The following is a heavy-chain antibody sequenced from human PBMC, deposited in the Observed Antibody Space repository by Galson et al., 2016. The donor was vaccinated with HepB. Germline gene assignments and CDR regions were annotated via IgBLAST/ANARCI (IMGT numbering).Heavy chain of an antibody. CDR1: GFTFSSYA. V-gene: IGHV3-23*01. CDR2: ISGSGGST. J-gene: IGHJ3*02. Sequence: SLRLSCAASGFTFSSYAMSWVRQAPGKGLEWVSAISGSGGSTYYADSVKGRFTISRDTSKNTLYLQMNNLRAEDTAIYYCEGYSDPFDIWGQGTMVTVSS. CDR3: EGYSDPFDI. D-gene: IGHD3-22*01.